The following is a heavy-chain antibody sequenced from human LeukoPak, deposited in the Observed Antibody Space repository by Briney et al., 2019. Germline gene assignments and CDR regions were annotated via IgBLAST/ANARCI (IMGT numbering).Heavy chain of an antibody. CDR2: IYYSGTT. J-gene: IGHJ4*02. V-gene: IGHV4-59*08. D-gene: IGHD5-24*01. CDR3: ARHNDYNLDY. Sequence: PSETLSLTCTVSGGSISSYSWSWIRKPPGEGLELIGKIYYSGTTNYNPSLKSRVTISVDTSKSQFSLNLSPVTAADTAVYYCARHNDYNLDYWGQGTLVTVSS. CDR1: GGSISSYS.